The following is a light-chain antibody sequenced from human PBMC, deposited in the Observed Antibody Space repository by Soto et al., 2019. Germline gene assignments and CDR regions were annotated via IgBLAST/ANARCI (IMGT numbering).Light chain of an antibody. CDR1: QDITNF. J-gene: IGKJ4*01. V-gene: IGKV1-33*01. CDR2: HAS. CDR3: QQYDILLT. Sequence: DIQMTQSPASLSASVGDRVTITCQTSQDITNFLNWYQHKPGKAPKLLIYHASNLEAGVPSRFSGSGSGTDFIFTISNLQPEDFATYYCQQYDILLTFGGGTKVEIK.